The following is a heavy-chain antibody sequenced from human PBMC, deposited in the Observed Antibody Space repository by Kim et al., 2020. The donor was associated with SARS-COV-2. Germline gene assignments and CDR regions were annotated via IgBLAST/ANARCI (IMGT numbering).Heavy chain of an antibody. V-gene: IGHV3-21*01. J-gene: IGHJ4*02. D-gene: IGHD1-26*01. CDR1: GFTFSSYS. CDR2: ISSSSSYI. Sequence: GGSLRLSCAASGFTFSSYSMNWVRQAPGKGLEWVSSISSSSSYIYYADSVKGRFTISRDNAKNSLYLQMNSLRAEDTAVYYCARGGATARYREDYWGQGTLVTVSS. CDR3: ARGGATARYREDY.